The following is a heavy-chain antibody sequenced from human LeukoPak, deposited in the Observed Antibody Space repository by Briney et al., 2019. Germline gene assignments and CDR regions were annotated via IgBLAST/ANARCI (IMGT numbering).Heavy chain of an antibody. V-gene: IGHV3-23*01. J-gene: IGHJ3*02. Sequence: SGGSLRLSCAASGFTFSSYAMSWVRQAPGKGLEWVSAISGSGGSTYYADSVKGRFTISGDNSKNTLYLQMNSLRAEDTAVYYCAKFSGCLYDAFDIWGQGTMVTASS. CDR3: AKFSGCLYDAFDI. D-gene: IGHD5-12*01. CDR1: GFTFSSYA. CDR2: ISGSGGST.